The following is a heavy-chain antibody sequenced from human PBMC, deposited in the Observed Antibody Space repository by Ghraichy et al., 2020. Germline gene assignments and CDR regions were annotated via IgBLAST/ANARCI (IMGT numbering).Heavy chain of an antibody. CDR2: ISSSSATI. J-gene: IGHJ4*02. V-gene: IGHV3-48*02. CDR1: GFTFSSYH. CDR3: ATTPRRVGGYFDS. D-gene: IGHD3-16*01. Sequence: GGSLRLSCAASGFTFSSYHMSWVRQAPGKGLEWVSYISSSSATIYYADSVKGRFTISRDNAKNSLYLQVNSLRDEDTAIYYCATTPRRVGGYFDSWGQGTLVTVSS.